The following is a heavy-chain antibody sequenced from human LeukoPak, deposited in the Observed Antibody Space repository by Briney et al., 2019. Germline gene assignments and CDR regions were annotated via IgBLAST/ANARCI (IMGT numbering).Heavy chain of an antibody. Sequence: PGGSLRLSCAASGFTFSSYAMSWVRQAPWKGLEWVSAISGSGGSTYYPDSVKGRCTISRDNSKNTLYLQMNSLRAEDTAVYYCAKTAVVVVAATLIWFDPWGKGTLVTVSS. CDR3: AKTAVVVVAATLIWFDP. V-gene: IGHV3-23*01. J-gene: IGHJ5*02. D-gene: IGHD2-15*01. CDR1: GFTFSSYA. CDR2: ISGSGGST.